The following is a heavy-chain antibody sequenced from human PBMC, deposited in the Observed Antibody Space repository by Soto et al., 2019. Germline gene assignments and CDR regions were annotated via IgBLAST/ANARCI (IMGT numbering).Heavy chain of an antibody. CDR1: NDSISNYF. Sequence: SETLSLTCSVSNDSISNYFWSWIRQPPGKGLECIGFVSYSGSTDYNPSLKSRVSISIDTSKSLFSLRLSSVTAADTAVYYCARHLSNVNSGYDSPFDPWGHGTLVTVSS. D-gene: IGHD5-12*01. CDR3: ARHLSNVNSGYDSPFDP. V-gene: IGHV4-59*08. J-gene: IGHJ5*02. CDR2: VSYSGST.